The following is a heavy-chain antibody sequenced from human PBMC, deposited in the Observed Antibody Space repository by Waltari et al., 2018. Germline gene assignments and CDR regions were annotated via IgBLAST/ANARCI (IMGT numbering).Heavy chain of an antibody. V-gene: IGHV3-21*01. Sequence: EVQLVESGGGLVKPGGSLRLSCAASGFTFSSYSMNWVRKAPGKGLEWFSSISSSSSYRYYADSVKGRFTISRDNAKNSLYLQMNSLRAEYTAVYYCASLYSSSWIDYWGQGTLVTVSS. CDR1: GFTFSSYS. J-gene: IGHJ4*02. D-gene: IGHD6-13*01. CDR2: ISSSSSYR. CDR3: ASLYSSSWIDY.